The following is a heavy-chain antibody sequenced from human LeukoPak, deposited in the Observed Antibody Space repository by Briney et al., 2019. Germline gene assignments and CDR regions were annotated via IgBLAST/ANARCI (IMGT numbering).Heavy chain of an antibody. D-gene: IGHD3-3*01. CDR3: ASGVWSGHYFDY. J-gene: IGHJ4*02. V-gene: IGHV4-39*01. Sequence: SETLSLTCTVSGGSISSSTYYWGWVRQPPGKGLEWIGSIYYSGSTYYNPSLKSRVTISVDTSENRFFLKLTSVTAADTAVYYCASGVWSGHYFDYWGQGTLVTVSS. CDR1: GGSISSSTYY. CDR2: IYYSGST.